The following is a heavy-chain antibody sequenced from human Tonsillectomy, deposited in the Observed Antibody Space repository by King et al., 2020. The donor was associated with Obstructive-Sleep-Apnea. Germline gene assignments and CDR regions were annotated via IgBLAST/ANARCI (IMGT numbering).Heavy chain of an antibody. CDR2: MRSKAFGGTT. CDR3: TRVKGAVAAIWFVRYYGMDV. Sequence: DVQLVESGGGLVQPGRSLRLSCTASGFIFGDCDMSWFRQAPGKGLEWGGFMRSKAFGGTTEYAASVEGRFTISRDDSKTIAYLEMNSLKTEDRAVYYCTRVKGAVAAIWFVRYYGMDVGGQGTTVTVSS. V-gene: IGHV3-49*03. J-gene: IGHJ6*02. D-gene: IGHD6-19*01. CDR1: GFIFGDCD.